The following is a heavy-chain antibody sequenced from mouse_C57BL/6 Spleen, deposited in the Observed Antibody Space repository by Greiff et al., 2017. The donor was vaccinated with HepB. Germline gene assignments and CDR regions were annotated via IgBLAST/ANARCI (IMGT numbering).Heavy chain of an antibody. CDR3: TRAFYYGSSYDYAMDY. CDR1: GFTFSSYA. J-gene: IGHJ4*01. D-gene: IGHD1-1*01. Sequence: EVQLVESGEGLVKPGGSLKLSCAASGFTFSSYAMSWVRQTPEKRLEWVAYISSGGDYIYYADTVKGRFTISRDNARNTLYLQMSSLKSEDTAMYYCTRAFYYGSSYDYAMDYWGQGTSVTVSS. CDR2: ISSGGDYI. V-gene: IGHV5-9-1*02.